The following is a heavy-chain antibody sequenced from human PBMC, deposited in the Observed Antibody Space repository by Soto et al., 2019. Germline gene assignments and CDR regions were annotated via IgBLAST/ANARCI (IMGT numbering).Heavy chain of an antibody. V-gene: IGHV3-30-3*01. J-gene: IGHJ4*02. CDR2: ISYDGSNK. D-gene: IGHD2-21*02. CDR1: GFTFSSYA. CDR3: AAGGACEN. Sequence: QVQLVASGGGVVQPGRSLSLSCAASGFTFSSYAMHWVRQAPGKGLEWVSVISYDGSNKYYADSVKSRFTVSRDNPKYPLNLRMSSLRAEESYVYYRAAGGACENWGQGTLVTVSS.